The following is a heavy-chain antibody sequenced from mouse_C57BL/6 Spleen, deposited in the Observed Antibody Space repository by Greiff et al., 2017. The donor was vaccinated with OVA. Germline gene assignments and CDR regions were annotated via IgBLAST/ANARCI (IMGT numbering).Heavy chain of an antibody. CDR1: GFTFSSYA. J-gene: IGHJ4*01. Sequence: EVKVVESGEGLVKPGGSLKLSCAASGFTFSSYAMSWVRQTPEKRLEWVAYISSGGDYIYYADTVKGRFTISRDNARNTLYLQMSSLKSEDTAMYYCTRDLYDDAMDYWGQGTSVTVSS. CDR3: TRDLYDDAMDY. CDR2: ISSGGDYI. V-gene: IGHV5-9-1*02. D-gene: IGHD2-3*01.